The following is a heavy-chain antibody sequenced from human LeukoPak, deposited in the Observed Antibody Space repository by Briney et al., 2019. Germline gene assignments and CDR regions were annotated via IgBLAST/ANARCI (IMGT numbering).Heavy chain of an antibody. CDR2: TYPRDGST. V-gene: IGHV1-46*01. CDR1: GYTFTSNY. Sequence: PLASVKVSCKASGYTFTSNYIHWVRQAPGQGLEWMGMTYPRDGSTSYAQKFQGRVTVTRDTSTSTVHMELSGLRSEDTAVHYCARDQEGFDYWGQGTLVTASS. CDR3: ARDQEGFDY. J-gene: IGHJ4*02.